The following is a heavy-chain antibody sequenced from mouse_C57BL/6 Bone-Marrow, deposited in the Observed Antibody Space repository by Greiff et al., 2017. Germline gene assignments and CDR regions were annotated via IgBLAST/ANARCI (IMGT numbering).Heavy chain of an antibody. J-gene: IGHJ1*03. CDR3: ARSTTGLV. CDR2: IHPNSGST. CDR1: GYTFTSYW. D-gene: IGHD1-1*01. Sequence: VQLQQPGAELVKPGASVKLSCKASGYTFTSYWMHWVKQRPGQGLEWIGMIHPNSGSTNYNEKFKGKATLTVDKSSSTAYMQLSSLTSEDAAVYDCARSTTGLVWGTGTTVTVSS. V-gene: IGHV1-64*01.